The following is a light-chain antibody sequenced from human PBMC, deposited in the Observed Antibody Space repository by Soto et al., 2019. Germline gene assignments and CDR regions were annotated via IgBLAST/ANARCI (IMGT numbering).Light chain of an antibody. CDR2: NNN. V-gene: IGLV1-40*01. Sequence: QSVLTQPPSVSGAPGQRVTNSCTGSSSNIGAGYDVYWYQQLPGTAPKLLIANNNNRPSGVPDRFSGSKSGTSASLAITGLQAEDEADYYCQSYDSSLHVVFGGGTQLTVL. CDR3: QSYDSSLHVV. J-gene: IGLJ2*01. CDR1: SSNIGAGYD.